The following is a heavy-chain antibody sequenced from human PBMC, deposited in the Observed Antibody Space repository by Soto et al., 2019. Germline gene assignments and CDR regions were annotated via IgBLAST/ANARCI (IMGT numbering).Heavy chain of an antibody. CDR2: ISAHNGNT. Sequence: QVHLVQSGAEVKKPGASVQVSCQGSGYAFNTYGITWVRQAPGQGLEWMGWISAHNGNTNYAQKLQGRVTVTRDTSTSTAYMELRSLRYDDTAVYYCARGRYGDYWGQGALVTVSS. D-gene: IGHD1-1*01. CDR1: GYAFNTYG. V-gene: IGHV1-18*01. CDR3: ARGRYGDY. J-gene: IGHJ4*02.